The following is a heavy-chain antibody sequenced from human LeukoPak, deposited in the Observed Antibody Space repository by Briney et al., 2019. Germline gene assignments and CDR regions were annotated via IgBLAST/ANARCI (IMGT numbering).Heavy chain of an antibody. Sequence: GGSLRLSCAASGFTFSSYAMHWVRQAPGKGLEWVAVISYDGSNKYYADSVKGRFTISRDNSKNTLYLQMNSLRAEDTAVYYCAKDWGLVLMVYAADYWGQGTLVTVSS. D-gene: IGHD2-8*01. CDR3: AKDWGLVLMVYAADY. J-gene: IGHJ4*02. CDR2: ISYDGSNK. CDR1: GFTFSSYA. V-gene: IGHV3-30*04.